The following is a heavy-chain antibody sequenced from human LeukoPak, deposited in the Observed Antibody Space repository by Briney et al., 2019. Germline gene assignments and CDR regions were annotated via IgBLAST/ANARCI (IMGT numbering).Heavy chain of an antibody. Sequence: SETLSLTCTVYGGSISSYYWSWIRQPPGKGMEWLGYIYYSGSNNYNPSLKSRVTISVDTSKNQFSLKLSSVTAADTAVYYCARCDYYYYGMDVWGQGTTVTVSS. CDR1: GGSISSYY. V-gene: IGHV4-59*01. J-gene: IGHJ6*02. CDR2: IYYSGSN. CDR3: ARCDYYYYGMDV.